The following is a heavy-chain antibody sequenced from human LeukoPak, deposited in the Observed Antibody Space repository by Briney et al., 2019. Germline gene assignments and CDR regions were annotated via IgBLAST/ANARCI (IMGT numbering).Heavy chain of an antibody. D-gene: IGHD3-10*01. J-gene: IGHJ6*02. Sequence: PGGSLRLSCAASGFTFSSYGMHWVRQAPGKGLEWVAVIWYDGSNKYYADSVKGRFTISRDNSKSTLYLQMNSLRAEDTAVYYCARELARVRGVKRWYGMDVWGQGTTVTVSS. CDR1: GFTFSSYG. V-gene: IGHV3-33*01. CDR3: ARELARVRGVKRWYGMDV. CDR2: IWYDGSNK.